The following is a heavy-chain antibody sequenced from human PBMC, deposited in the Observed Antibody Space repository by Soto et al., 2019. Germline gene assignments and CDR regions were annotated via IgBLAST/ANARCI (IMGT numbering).Heavy chain of an antibody. Sequence: GGSLRLSCAASGFTFSSYGMHLVRQAPGKGLELVAVISFDGSNKYYADSVKGRFTISRDNSKNTLYLQMNSLRAEDTAVYYCAKDKDSSGWPHFDYWGQGTLVTVSS. CDR2: ISFDGSNK. V-gene: IGHV3-30*18. J-gene: IGHJ4*02. CDR1: GFTFSSYG. CDR3: AKDKDSSGWPHFDY. D-gene: IGHD6-19*01.